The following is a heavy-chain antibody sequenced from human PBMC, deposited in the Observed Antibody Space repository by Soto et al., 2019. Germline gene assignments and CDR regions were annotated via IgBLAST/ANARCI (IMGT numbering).Heavy chain of an antibody. CDR1: GFTFSSYG. Sequence: QVQLVESGGGVVQPGRSLRLSCAASGFTFSSYGMHWVRQAPGKGLEWVAVIWYDGSNKYYADSVKGRFTISRDNSKNTLYLQTNSLRAEDTAVYYCARTKYSGSYSGTVDYWGQGTLVTVSS. CDR3: ARTKYSGSYSGTVDY. D-gene: IGHD1-26*01. CDR2: IWYDGSNK. V-gene: IGHV3-33*01. J-gene: IGHJ4*02.